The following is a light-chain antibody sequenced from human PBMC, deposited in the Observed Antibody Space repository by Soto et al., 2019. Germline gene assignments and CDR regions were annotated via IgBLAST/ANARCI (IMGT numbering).Light chain of an antibody. J-gene: IGKJ3*01. V-gene: IGKV1-39*01. CDR1: QSISSY. CDR2: AAS. CDR3: QQSYSTPS. Sequence: DIQMTQSPSSLSASVGDRVTITCRASQSISSYLNWYQQKPGKAPKLLIYAASSLQSGVPSRFSGSGSGTEFTLTISSLRPEDFATYYCQQSYSTPSFGPGTKVDIK.